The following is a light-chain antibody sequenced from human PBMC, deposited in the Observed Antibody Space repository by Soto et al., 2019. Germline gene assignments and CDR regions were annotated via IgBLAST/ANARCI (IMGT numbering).Light chain of an antibody. V-gene: IGLV2-14*02. Sequence: QSALTQPASVSGSPGQSITLSCTGTSSDLGSYNLVSWYQQHPGKAPKLIIYEVTDRPSGVSNRFSGSKSGNTTSLTISGLQAEDEAEYYCSSYTNINTRACVFGTGTKVTVL. CDR1: SSDLGSYNL. CDR3: SSYTNINTRACV. CDR2: EVT. J-gene: IGLJ1*01.